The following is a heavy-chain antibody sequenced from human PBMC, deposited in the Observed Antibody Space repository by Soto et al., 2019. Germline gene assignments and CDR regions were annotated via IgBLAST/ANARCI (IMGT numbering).Heavy chain of an antibody. D-gene: IGHD3-22*01. CDR2: ISGSGGST. CDR3: AKGWAGGYYYDSSGTHAFDI. J-gene: IGHJ3*02. CDR1: GFTFSSYA. Sequence: GGSLRLSCAASGFTFSSYAMSWVRQAPGKGLEWVSAISGSGGSTYYADSVKGRFTISRDNSKNTLYLQMNSLRAEDTAIYYCAKGWAGGYYYDSSGTHAFDIWGQGTMVTVSS. V-gene: IGHV3-23*01.